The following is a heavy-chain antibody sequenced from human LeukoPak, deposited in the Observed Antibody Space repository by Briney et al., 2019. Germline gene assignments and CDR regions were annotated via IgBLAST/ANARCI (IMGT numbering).Heavy chain of an antibody. Sequence: SVKVSCKASGYTFTSYYMHWVRQAPGQGLEWMGGIIPIFGTANYAQKFQGRVTITADESTSTAYMELSSLRSEDTAVYYCARGNYDFWSFDYWGQGTLVTVSS. CDR1: GYTFTSYY. J-gene: IGHJ4*02. D-gene: IGHD3-3*01. CDR2: IIPIFGTA. V-gene: IGHV1-69*13. CDR3: ARGNYDFWSFDY.